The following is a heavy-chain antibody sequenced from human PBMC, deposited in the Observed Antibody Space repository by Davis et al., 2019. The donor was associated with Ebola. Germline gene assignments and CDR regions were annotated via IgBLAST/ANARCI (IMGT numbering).Heavy chain of an antibody. D-gene: IGHD5-12*01. CDR2: ISAYNGNT. CDR3: ARGSAVSGYDHKSRFDY. Sequence: AASVKVSCKASGYTFTSYGISWVRQAPGQGLEWMGWISAYNGNTNYAQKFQGRVTITADKSTSTAYMELSSLRSDDTAVYYCARGSAVSGYDHKSRFDYWGRGTLVSVSS. J-gene: IGHJ4*02. V-gene: IGHV1-18*01. CDR1: GYTFTSYG.